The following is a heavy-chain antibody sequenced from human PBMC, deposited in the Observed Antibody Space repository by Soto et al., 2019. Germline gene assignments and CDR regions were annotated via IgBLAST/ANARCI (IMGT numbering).Heavy chain of an antibody. V-gene: IGHV3-30*18. CDR3: AKDSQQLVERYFDY. CDR1: GFTFSSYG. D-gene: IGHD6-6*01. Sequence: GGSLRLSCAASGFTFSSYGMHWVRQAPGKGLEWVAVISYDGSNKYYADSVKGRLTISRDNSKNTLYLQMNSLRAEDTAVYYCAKDSQQLVERYFDYWGQGTLVTVSS. CDR2: ISYDGSNK. J-gene: IGHJ4*02.